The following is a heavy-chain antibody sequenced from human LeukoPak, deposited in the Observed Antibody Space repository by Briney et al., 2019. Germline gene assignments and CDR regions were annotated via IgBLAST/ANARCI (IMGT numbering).Heavy chain of an antibody. Sequence: GGSLRLSCAASGFTFSSYSMNWVRQAPGKGLEWVSSISSSSSYIYYADSVKGRFTISRDNAKTSLYLQMNSLRAEDTALYYCARASFWESPIDWFAPWGQGTLVTVSS. V-gene: IGHV3-21*04. CDR2: ISSSSSYI. D-gene: IGHD3-16*01. CDR3: ARASFWESPIDWFAP. J-gene: IGHJ5*02. CDR1: GFTFSSYS.